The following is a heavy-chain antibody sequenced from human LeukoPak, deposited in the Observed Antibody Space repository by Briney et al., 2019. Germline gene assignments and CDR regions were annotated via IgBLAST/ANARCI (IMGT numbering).Heavy chain of an antibody. V-gene: IGHV3-30-3*01. CDR3: ARVYSSSWYPSGYYYGMDV. J-gene: IGHJ6*02. D-gene: IGHD6-13*01. CDR2: ISYDGSNK. Sequence: GRSLRLSCAASGFTFSSYAMHWVRQAPGKGLEWVAVISYDGSNKYYADSVKGRFTISGDNSKNTLYLQMNSLRAEDTAVYYCARVYSSSWYPSGYYYGMDVWGQGTTVTVSS. CDR1: GFTFSSYA.